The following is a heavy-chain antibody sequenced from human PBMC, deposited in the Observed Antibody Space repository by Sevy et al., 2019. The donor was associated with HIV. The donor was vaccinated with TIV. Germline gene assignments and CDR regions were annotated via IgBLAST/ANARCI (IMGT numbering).Heavy chain of an antibody. CDR1: GFTFSSYA. Sequence: GGSLRLSCAASGFTFSSYAMHWVRQAPGKGLEWVAVISYDGSNKYYADSVKGRFTISRDNSKNTLYLKMNSLRAEETAVYYCAREGGEIAARPDQLPFDYWGQGTLVTVSS. D-gene: IGHD6-6*01. CDR3: AREGGEIAARPDQLPFDY. CDR2: ISYDGSNK. J-gene: IGHJ4*02. V-gene: IGHV3-30-3*01.